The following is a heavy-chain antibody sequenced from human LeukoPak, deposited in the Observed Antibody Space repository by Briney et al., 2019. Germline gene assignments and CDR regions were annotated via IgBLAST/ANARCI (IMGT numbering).Heavy chain of an antibody. Sequence: GGSLRLSCAASGFSFSTYSMTWVRQAPGKELEWVSYISSSSSTIYYGGSVKGRFTVSRDNAKNSLYLQMNSLRAEDTAVYFCARDSYSKNDYWGQGTLVTVSS. D-gene: IGHD4-11*01. CDR2: ISSSSSTI. CDR1: GFSFSTYS. V-gene: IGHV3-48*01. CDR3: ARDSYSKNDY. J-gene: IGHJ4*02.